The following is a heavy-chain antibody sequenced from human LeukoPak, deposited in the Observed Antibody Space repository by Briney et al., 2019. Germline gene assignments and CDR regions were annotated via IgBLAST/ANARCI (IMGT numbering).Heavy chain of an antibody. CDR1: GFTFSTYS. CDR2: ISSSSNYI. Sequence: PGGSLRLSCAASGFTFSTYSMNWVRQAPGKGLEWVSSISSSSNYIYYADSVKGRFTISRDNAKNSLYLQMNSLRAEDTAVYYCARDPLGYCSSTSCYEIDYWGQGTLVTVSS. J-gene: IGHJ4*02. V-gene: IGHV3-21*01. D-gene: IGHD2-2*01. CDR3: ARDPLGYCSSTSCYEIDY.